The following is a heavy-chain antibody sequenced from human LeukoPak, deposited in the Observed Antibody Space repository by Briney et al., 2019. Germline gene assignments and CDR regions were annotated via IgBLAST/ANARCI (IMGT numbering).Heavy chain of an antibody. CDR1: GFTFSNYA. CDR3: AKGLRYFDWYDY. CDR2: ISGSGVST. D-gene: IGHD3-9*01. Sequence: GGSLRLSCAASGFTFSNYAMNWVRQAPGKGLQWVSTISGSGVSTHFADSVKGRFTVSRDNSKNTLYLQMNSLRAEDTAVYYCAKGLRYFDWYDYWGQGTLVTVSS. V-gene: IGHV3-23*01. J-gene: IGHJ4*02.